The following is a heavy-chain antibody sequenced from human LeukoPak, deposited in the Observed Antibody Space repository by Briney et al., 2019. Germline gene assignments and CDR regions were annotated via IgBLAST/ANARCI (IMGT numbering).Heavy chain of an antibody. CDR3: ARALTTVTTDCWFDP. D-gene: IGHD4-17*01. CDR1: GGSISSYY. CDR2: IYTSGST. Sequence: SETLSLTCTVSGGSISSYYWSWIRQPAGKGLEWIGRIYTSGSTNYNPSLKSRVTMSVDTSKNQSSLKLSSVTAADTAVYYCARALTTVTTDCWFDPWGQGTLVTVSS. V-gene: IGHV4-4*07. J-gene: IGHJ5*02.